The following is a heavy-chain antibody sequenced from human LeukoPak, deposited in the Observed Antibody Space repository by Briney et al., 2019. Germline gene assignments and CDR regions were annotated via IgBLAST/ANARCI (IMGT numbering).Heavy chain of an antibody. CDR1: GGSISRGSYY. CDR3: ARVRGSSCSSASCYSNPYYYYYYYMDV. CDR2: IYISGST. Sequence: SETLSLTCTVSGGSISRGSYYWSWIRQPTGKGLEWIGRIYISGSTSYNPSLKSRVTMSVDTSKNQFSLNLSSVTAADTAVYYCARVRGSSCSSASCYSNPYYYYYYYMDVWGKGTTVTVSS. D-gene: IGHD2-2*01. J-gene: IGHJ6*03. V-gene: IGHV4-61*02.